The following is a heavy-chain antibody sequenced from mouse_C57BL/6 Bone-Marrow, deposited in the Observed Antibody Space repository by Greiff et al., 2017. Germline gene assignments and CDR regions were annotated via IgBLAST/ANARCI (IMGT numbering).Heavy chain of an antibody. CDR3: VSSMVTRGDWFAY. CDR1: GFSFNTYA. Sequence: EVQLVESGGGLVQPKGSLKLSCAASGFSFNTYAMNWVRQAPGKGLEWVARLRSKSNNYATYYADSVKDRFTISRDDSESMLYLQMNNLKTEDTAMYYCVSSMVTRGDWFAYWGQGTLVTVSA. CDR2: LRSKSNNYAT. D-gene: IGHD2-2*01. J-gene: IGHJ3*01. V-gene: IGHV10-1*01.